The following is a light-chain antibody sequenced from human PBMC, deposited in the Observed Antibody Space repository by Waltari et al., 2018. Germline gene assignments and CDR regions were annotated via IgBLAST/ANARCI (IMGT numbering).Light chain of an antibody. CDR2: EVN. V-gene: IGLV2-8*01. CDR1: NSDVGRYNY. CDR3: YSYAGSNNFV. J-gene: IGLJ1*01. Sequence: QSALTQPPSASGSPGRSATISCTGTNSDVGRYNYVSWYQQHPGKAPTLIIYEVNKRPSGVPGRFSGSKSGNTASLTVSGLQAEDEADYYCYSYAGSNNFVFGTGTKVTVL.